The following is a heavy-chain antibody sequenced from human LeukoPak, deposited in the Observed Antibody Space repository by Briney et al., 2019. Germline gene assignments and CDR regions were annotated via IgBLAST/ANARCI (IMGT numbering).Heavy chain of an antibody. CDR1: GGSISSGSYY. J-gene: IGHJ6*03. V-gene: IGHV4-61*02. CDR2: IYTSGST. Sequence: SETLSLTCTVSGGSISSGSYYWSWIRQPAGKGLEWIGRIYTSGSTNYNPSLKSRVTISVDTSKNQFSLKLSSVTAADTAVYYCARDLGYCSSTSCPAGIYYYYYMDVWGKGTTVTVSS. D-gene: IGHD2-2*03. CDR3: ARDLGYCSSTSCPAGIYYYYYMDV.